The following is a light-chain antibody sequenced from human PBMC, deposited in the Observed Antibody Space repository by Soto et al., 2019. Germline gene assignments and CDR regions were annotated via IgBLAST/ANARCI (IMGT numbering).Light chain of an antibody. CDR3: QQAYSFPIT. CDR2: AAS. Sequence: DIQMTQSPSSVSASVGDRVTITCRASQGIARVLGWYQQKPGKAPKILIFAASSLQSGVPSRFSDSGSGTNFTLSINNLQPEDFATYYYQQAYSFPITFGQGTRLEI. V-gene: IGKV1-12*01. CDR1: QGIARV. J-gene: IGKJ5*01.